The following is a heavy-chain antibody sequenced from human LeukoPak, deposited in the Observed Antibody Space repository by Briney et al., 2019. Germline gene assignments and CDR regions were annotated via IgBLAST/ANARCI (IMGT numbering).Heavy chain of an antibody. CDR2: ISSNGGST. CDR3: VVGWAGAGQQAFDI. CDR1: GFTFSSYA. V-gene: IGHV3-64D*06. D-gene: IGHD6-19*01. J-gene: IGHJ3*02. Sequence: GGSLRLSCSASGFTFSSYAMHWVRQAPGKGLEYVSAISSNGGSTYYADSVKGRFTISRDNSKNTLYLQMSSLRAEDTAVYYCVVGWAGAGQQAFDIWGQGTMVTVSS.